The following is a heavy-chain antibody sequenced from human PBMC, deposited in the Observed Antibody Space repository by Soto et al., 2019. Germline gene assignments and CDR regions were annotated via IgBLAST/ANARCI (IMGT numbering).Heavy chain of an antibody. Sequence: QVQLVQSGAEVKKPGASVKVSCKASGYTFTGYYMHWVRQAPGQGLEWMGWINPNSGGTNYAQKFQDRVTMTADISTNTASMELRSLTSDDTAIYYCARDRSTSEYWGQGTLVTVSS. CDR2: INPNSGGT. D-gene: IGHD2-2*01. J-gene: IGHJ4*02. CDR3: ARDRSTSEY. CDR1: GYTFTGYY. V-gene: IGHV1-2*02.